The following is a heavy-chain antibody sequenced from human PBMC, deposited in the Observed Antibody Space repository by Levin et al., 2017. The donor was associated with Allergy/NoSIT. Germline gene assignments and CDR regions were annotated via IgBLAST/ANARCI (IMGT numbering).Heavy chain of an antibody. J-gene: IGHJ4*02. CDR2: IYYSGST. CDR3: ARSGRFGKTHFDY. Sequence: PSETLSLTCTVSGGPIRNYYWSWIRQPPGKGLEWIGYIYYSGSTNYNPSLKSRVTISVDTSKNQFSLKLNSVTAADTAVYYCARSGRFGKTHFDYWGQGTLVTVSS. D-gene: IGHD1-26*01. V-gene: IGHV4-59*08. CDR1: GGPIRNYY.